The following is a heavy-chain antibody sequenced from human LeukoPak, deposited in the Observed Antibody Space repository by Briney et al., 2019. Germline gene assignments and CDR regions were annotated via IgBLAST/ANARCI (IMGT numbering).Heavy chain of an antibody. V-gene: IGHV3-23*01. Sequence: GGSLRLSCAASGFTFSSYAMSWVRQAPGKGPEWVSAISGSGGSTYYADSVKGRFTISRDNSKNTLYLQMNSLRAEDTAVYYCAGGNRRMVDAFDIWGQGTMVTVSS. CDR2: ISGSGGST. D-gene: IGHD4-23*01. J-gene: IGHJ3*02. CDR3: AGGNRRMVDAFDI. CDR1: GFTFSSYA.